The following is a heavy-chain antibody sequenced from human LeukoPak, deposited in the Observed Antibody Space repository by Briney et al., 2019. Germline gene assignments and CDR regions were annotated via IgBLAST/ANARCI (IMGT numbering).Heavy chain of an antibody. CDR3: ARRPAATIDY. D-gene: IGHD2-15*01. CDR2: INNSGST. J-gene: IGHJ4*02. V-gene: IGHV4-34*01. CDR1: GGSFSGHY. Sequence: SETLSLTCAVYGGSFSGHYWSWIRQPPGKGLEWIGEINNSGSTNYNPSLKSRVTISVDTSKNQFSLKVNSVTAADTAVYYCARRPAATIDYWGQGTLVTVSS.